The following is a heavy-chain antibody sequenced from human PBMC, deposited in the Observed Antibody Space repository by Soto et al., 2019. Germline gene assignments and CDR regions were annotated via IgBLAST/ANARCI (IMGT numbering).Heavy chain of an antibody. Sequence: SETLSLTCTVSGGSISSSSYYWGWIRQPPGKGLEWIGSIYYSGSTYYNPSLKSRVTISVDTSKNQFSLKLSSVTAADTAVYYCARHGTLLIDYWGEGTLVTVSS. CDR3: ARHGTLLIDY. V-gene: IGHV4-39*01. CDR2: IYYSGST. D-gene: IGHD1-26*01. J-gene: IGHJ4*02. CDR1: GGSISSSSYY.